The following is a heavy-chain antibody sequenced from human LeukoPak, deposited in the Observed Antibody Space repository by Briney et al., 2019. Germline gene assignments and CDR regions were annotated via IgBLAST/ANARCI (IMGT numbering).Heavy chain of an antibody. Sequence: ASVKVSCKASGGTFSSYAISWVRQAPGQGLEWMGGIIPIFGTANYAQKFQGRVTITADKSTSTAYMELSSLRSEDTAVYYCARDRGAVAGTFDYWGQGTLVTVSS. D-gene: IGHD6-19*01. CDR1: GGTFSSYA. CDR2: IIPIFGTA. CDR3: ARDRGAVAGTFDY. V-gene: IGHV1-69*06. J-gene: IGHJ4*02.